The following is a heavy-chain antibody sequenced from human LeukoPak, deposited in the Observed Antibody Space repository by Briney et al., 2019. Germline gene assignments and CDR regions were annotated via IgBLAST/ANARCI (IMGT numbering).Heavy chain of an antibody. V-gene: IGHV4-59*01. CDR1: GGSISSYY. D-gene: IGHD5-18*01. J-gene: IGHJ6*03. CDR2: IYYSGST. Sequence: SETPSLTCTVSGGSISSYYWSWIRQPPGKGLEWIGYIYYSGSTNYNPSLKSRVTISVDTYKNQFSLKLSSVTAADAAVYYCARTTEGGYTYDYFYYYYMDVWGKGTTVTISS. CDR3: ARTTEGGYTYDYFYYYYMDV.